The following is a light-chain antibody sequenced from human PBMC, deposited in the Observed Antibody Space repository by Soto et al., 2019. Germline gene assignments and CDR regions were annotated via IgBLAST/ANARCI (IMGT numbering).Light chain of an antibody. CDR1: QSVSSN. Sequence: GSRTMYTEERATLSCRASQSVSSNLARYQQKPGQAPRLLIYGASTRATGIPAKFCGSGSGTDFTLTINSLEPEDFALYYCQHYASSPPTFGQGTKV. V-gene: IGKV3-20*01. J-gene: IGKJ1*01. CDR3: QHYASSPPT. CDR2: GAS.